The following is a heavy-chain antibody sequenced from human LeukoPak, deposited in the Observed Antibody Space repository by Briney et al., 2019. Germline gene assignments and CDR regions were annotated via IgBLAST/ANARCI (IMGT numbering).Heavy chain of an antibody. CDR2: ISSDGSNK. D-gene: IGHD1-7*01. CDR3: ARRPLNWNYSHVYYYYYMDV. J-gene: IGHJ6*03. Sequence: GGSLRLSCAASGFTFSNYPMHWVRQAPGKGLEWVAVISSDGSNKYYADSVKGRFTISRDNSKNTLYLQMNSLRVEDTAVYYCARRPLNWNYSHVYYYYYMDVWGKGTTVTVSS. V-gene: IGHV3-30*04. CDR1: GFTFSNYP.